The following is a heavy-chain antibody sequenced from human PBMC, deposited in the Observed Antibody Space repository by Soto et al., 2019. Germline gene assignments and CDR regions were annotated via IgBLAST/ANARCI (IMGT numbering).Heavy chain of an antibody. J-gene: IGHJ4*02. CDR3: AREGADYSPLDH. V-gene: IGHV1-3*01. CDR2: INVGNGNT. CDR1: GYTFTDYA. Sequence: QVQLVQSGAEAKKPGASVKVSCKASGYTFTDYAIHWLRQAPGQGLEWMGWINVGNGNTGYSRKFQGRVTNARDMSASTAYREVTSLTSEDTAIYYGAREGADYSPLDHWGQGTLVTVSS. D-gene: IGHD3-10*01.